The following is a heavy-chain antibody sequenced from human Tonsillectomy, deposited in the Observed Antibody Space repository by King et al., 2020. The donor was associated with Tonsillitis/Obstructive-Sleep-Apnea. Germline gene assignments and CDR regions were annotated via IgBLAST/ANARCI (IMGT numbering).Heavy chain of an antibody. J-gene: IGHJ4*02. CDR1: GDRVSSNSAA. Sequence: QLQQSGPGLVKPSQTLSLTCAISGDRVSSNSAAWNWIRQSPSRGLEWLGRRYYRANWYTDYAVSVKSRITINPDTSRNQFSLQLNSVTSEDTAVYYCARDGLLTGARGYFDYWGQGTLVPVSS. V-gene: IGHV6-1*01. D-gene: IGHD1-20*01. CDR3: ARDGLLTGARGYFDY. CDR2: RYYRANWYT.